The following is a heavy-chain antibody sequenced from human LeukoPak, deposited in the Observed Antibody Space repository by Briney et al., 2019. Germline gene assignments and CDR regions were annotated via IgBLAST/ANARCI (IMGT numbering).Heavy chain of an antibody. D-gene: IGHD3-22*01. CDR1: GFTFSSYA. V-gene: IGHV3-30-3*01. CDR2: ISYDGSNK. Sequence: PGGSLRLSCAASGFTFSSYAMHWVRQAPGKGLEWVAVISYDGSNKYYADSVKGRFTISRDNSKNTLYLQMNSLRAEDTAVYYCARKRGSFDSSGYPFDYWGQGTLVTVSS. CDR3: ARKRGSFDSSGYPFDY. J-gene: IGHJ4*02.